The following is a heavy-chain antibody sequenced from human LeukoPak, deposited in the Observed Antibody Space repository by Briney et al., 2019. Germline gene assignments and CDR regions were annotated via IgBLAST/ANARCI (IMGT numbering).Heavy chain of an antibody. D-gene: IGHD2-2*02. Sequence: GGSQRLSCAASGFSFSSYEMNWVRQAPGKGLEWVSHISSDGRVGTYLDSVRGRFTMSRDNAKNFLFLQMNGLRAEDTAVYYCARDWYCSSSICYTDRNWFGPLVQRTIVSVSS. CDR2: ISSDGRVG. J-gene: IGHJ5*02. CDR1: GFSFSSYE. CDR3: ARDWYCSSSICYTDRNWFGP. V-gene: IGHV3-48*03.